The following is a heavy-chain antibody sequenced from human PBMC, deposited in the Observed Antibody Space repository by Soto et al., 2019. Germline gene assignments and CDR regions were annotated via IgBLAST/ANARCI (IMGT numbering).Heavy chain of an antibody. CDR2: INSDGSST. Sequence: PGGSLRLSCAASGFTFGSYWMHWVRQAPGKGLVWVSRINSDGSSTSYADSVKGRFTISRDNAKNTLYLQMNSLRAEDTAVYYCARSVTTVYYYSYGMDVWGQGTTVTV. V-gene: IGHV3-74*01. J-gene: IGHJ6*02. D-gene: IGHD4-17*01. CDR3: ARSVTTVYYYSYGMDV. CDR1: GFTFGSYW.